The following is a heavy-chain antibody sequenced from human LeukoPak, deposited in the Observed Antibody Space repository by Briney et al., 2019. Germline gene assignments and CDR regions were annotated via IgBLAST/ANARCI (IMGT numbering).Heavy chain of an antibody. V-gene: IGHV4-61*02. Sequence: KPSQTLSLTCTVSGGSISSGSYYWSWIRQPAGKGLEWIGRIYTSGSTNYNPSLKSRVTRSVDTSKNQFSLKLSSVTAADTAVYYCARARAIDSSGWYFGYYFDYWGQGTLVTVSS. J-gene: IGHJ4*02. CDR2: IYTSGST. D-gene: IGHD6-19*01. CDR3: ARARAIDSSGWYFGYYFDY. CDR1: GGSISSGSYY.